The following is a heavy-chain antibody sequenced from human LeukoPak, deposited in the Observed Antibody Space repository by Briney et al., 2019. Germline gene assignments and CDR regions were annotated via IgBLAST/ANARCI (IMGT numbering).Heavy chain of an antibody. Sequence: ASVKVSCKASGYIFTGYHMHWVRQAPGQGLEWMGRINPKSGDTNYGQKFKGRVTMTRDTSISTAYMEVSRLKSDDTAVYYCARVKIVQLSGDLSLFHGMDVWGRGTTVTVPS. J-gene: IGHJ6*02. D-gene: IGHD3-16*02. CDR2: INPKSGDT. CDR3: ARVKIVQLSGDLSLFHGMDV. CDR1: GYIFTGYH. V-gene: IGHV1-2*06.